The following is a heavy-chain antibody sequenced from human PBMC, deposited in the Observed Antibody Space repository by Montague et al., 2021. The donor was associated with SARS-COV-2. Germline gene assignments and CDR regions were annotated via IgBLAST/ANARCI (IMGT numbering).Heavy chain of an antibody. D-gene: IGHD3-9*01. Sequence: ETLSLTCSVSGGSFDRDNFSWGWIRQPPGKRLEWIGVISNGGRTFDNPSLKSRVTISVHTSRNQLSLNVKSVTAADTAVYYCARHRRYDVVTYYPDFWGQGILVTVSS. CDR1: GGSFDRDNFS. J-gene: IGHJ4*02. CDR3: ARHRRYDVVTYYPDF. V-gene: IGHV4-39*01. CDR2: ISNGGRT.